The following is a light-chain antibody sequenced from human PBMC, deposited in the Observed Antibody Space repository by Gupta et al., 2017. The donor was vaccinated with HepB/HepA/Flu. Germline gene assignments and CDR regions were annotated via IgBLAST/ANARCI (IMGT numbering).Light chain of an antibody. CDR3: RQALQTPST. Sequence: DIVMTQSPLSLPVTPGEPASISCRSSQSLLHSNGYSYLDWYLQKPGQSPQLLIYLGSNRASGVPDRFSGSGSGTDFTLKISRVESEDVGVYYCRQALQTPSTFGRGTKVEIK. V-gene: IGKV2-28*01. J-gene: IGKJ4*01. CDR1: QSLLHSNGYSY. CDR2: LGS.